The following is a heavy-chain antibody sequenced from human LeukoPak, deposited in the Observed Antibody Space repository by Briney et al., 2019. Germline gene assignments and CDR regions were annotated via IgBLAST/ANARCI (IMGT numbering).Heavy chain of an antibody. CDR2: INHSGST. V-gene: IGHV4-34*01. J-gene: IGHJ5*02. Sequence: SETLSLTCAVYGGSFSGYYWSWIRQPPGKGLEWIGEINHSGSTNYNPSLKSRATISVDTSKNQFSLKLSSVTAADTAVYYCARFNEHYTTGYNWFDPWGQGTLVTVSS. CDR3: ARFNEHYTTGYNWFDP. D-gene: IGHD4-11*01. CDR1: GGSFSGYY.